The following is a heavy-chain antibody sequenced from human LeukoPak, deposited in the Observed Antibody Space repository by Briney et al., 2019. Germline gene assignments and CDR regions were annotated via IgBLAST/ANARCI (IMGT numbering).Heavy chain of an antibody. D-gene: IGHD3-10*01. Sequence: GGSLRLSCAASGFTVSSNYMSWVRQAPGKGLEWVSVIYSGGSTYYADSVKGRFTISRDNSKNTLYLQMNSLRAEDTAVYYCARFYGSVLGFAPWGQGTLVTVSS. V-gene: IGHV3-66*02. CDR3: ARFYGSVLGFAP. J-gene: IGHJ5*02. CDR2: IYSGGST. CDR1: GFTVSSNY.